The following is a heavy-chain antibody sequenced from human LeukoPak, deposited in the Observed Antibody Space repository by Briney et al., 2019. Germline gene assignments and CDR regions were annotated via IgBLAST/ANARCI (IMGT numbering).Heavy chain of an antibody. CDR1: GFTFSDYY. D-gene: IGHD2-8*01. CDR3: ARASYCTNGVCFNWFDP. V-gene: IGHV3-11*01. J-gene: IGHJ5*02. Sequence: GGSLRLSCEGSGFTFSDYYMSWIRQAPGKGLEWVSYISGIGGAVYYADSVKGRFTISRDNARNSLSLQMNSLRSEDTAVYYCARASYCTNGVCFNWFDPWGQGTLVTVSS. CDR2: ISGIGGAV.